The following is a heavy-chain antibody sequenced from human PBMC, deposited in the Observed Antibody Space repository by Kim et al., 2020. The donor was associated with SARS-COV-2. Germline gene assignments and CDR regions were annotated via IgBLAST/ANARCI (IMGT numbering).Heavy chain of an antibody. D-gene: IGHD3-10*01. V-gene: IGHV3-23*01. CDR2: ISGSGGST. Sequence: GGSLRLSCAASGFTFSSYAMSWVRQAPGKGLEWVSAISGSGGSTYYADSVKGRFTISRDNSKNTLYLQMNSLRAEDTAVYYCAKSAESYQGRYYYYYGMDVWGQGTTVTVSS. CDR1: GFTFSSYA. J-gene: IGHJ6*02. CDR3: AKSAESYQGRYYYYYGMDV.